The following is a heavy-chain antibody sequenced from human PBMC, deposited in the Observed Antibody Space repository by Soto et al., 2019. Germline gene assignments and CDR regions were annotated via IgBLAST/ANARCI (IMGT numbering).Heavy chain of an antibody. J-gene: IGHJ4*02. V-gene: IGHV5-51*01. CDR2: IYPGASDT. Sequence: GESLKISCKGSGYSFTTYWIGWVRQMPGKGLQWMGIIYPGASDTRYSPSFQAQVTISSDKYISTAYLHWSSLEASDTAMYYCARKDSSSAFDYWGQGTLVTVSS. CDR3: ARKDSSSAFDY. D-gene: IGHD3-22*01. CDR1: GYSFTTYW.